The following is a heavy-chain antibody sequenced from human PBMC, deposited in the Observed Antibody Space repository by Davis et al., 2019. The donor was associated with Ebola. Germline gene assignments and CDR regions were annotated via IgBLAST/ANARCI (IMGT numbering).Heavy chain of an antibody. Sequence: GESLKIPCKGSGYSFTSYWIGWVRQMPGKGLEWMGIIYPGDSDTRYSPSFQGQVTISADKSIGTAYLQWSSLKASDTAMYYCARRGIVVVTAKDAFDIWGQGTMVTVSS. D-gene: IGHD2-21*02. CDR3: ARRGIVVVTAKDAFDI. CDR2: IYPGDSDT. CDR1: GYSFTSYW. V-gene: IGHV5-51*01. J-gene: IGHJ3*02.